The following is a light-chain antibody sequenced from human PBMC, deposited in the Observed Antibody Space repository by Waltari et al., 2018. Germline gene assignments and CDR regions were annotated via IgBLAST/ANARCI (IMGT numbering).Light chain of an antibody. Sequence: EIVLTQSPGTLSLCPGERATLSCRASQSVSSNYLAWYQHKPGQAPRLLIYDASSRATGIPDTFSGSGSETDFTLTISRLEPEDFAVYYCQQYGTSPPTFGPGTKVD. CDR2: DAS. CDR3: QQYGTSPPT. J-gene: IGKJ3*01. V-gene: IGKV3-20*01. CDR1: QSVSSNY.